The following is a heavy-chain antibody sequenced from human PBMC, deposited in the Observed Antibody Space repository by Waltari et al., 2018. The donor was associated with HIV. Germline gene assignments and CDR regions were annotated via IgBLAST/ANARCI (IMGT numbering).Heavy chain of an antibody. Sequence: EVHLVESGGGLVQPGGSLRLSCAASGFTFSSYDMHWVLQDTGKGWGCVSSHDTAGDTQYSGSVKGRFTISRENAKNSLYLQMNSLRAEDMAVYYCARGYYDKYWYFDLWGRGTLVTVSS. J-gene: IGHJ2*01. V-gene: IGHV3-13*01. CDR2: HDTAGDT. D-gene: IGHD3-22*01. CDR3: ARGYYDKYWYFDL. CDR1: GFTFSSYD.